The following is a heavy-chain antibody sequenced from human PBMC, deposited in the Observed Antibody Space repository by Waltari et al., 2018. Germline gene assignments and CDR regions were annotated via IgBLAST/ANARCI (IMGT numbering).Heavy chain of an antibody. Sequence: QVQLQESGPGLVKPSETLSLTCTVSGGSISSYYWSWIRQPPGKGLEWIGYIYYSGSPNYNPSLKSRVTISVDTSKNQFSLKLSSVTAADTAVYYCARGGGYSYGFNWFDPWGQGTLVTVSS. D-gene: IGHD5-18*01. J-gene: IGHJ5*02. CDR3: ARGGGYSYGFNWFDP. CDR2: IYYSGSP. CDR1: GGSISSYY. V-gene: IGHV4-59*01.